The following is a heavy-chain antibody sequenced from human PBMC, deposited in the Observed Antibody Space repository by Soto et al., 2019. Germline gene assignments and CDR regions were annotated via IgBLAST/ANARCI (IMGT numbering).Heavy chain of an antibody. CDR1: GYTFTSYG. V-gene: IGHV1-18*01. J-gene: IGHJ6*02. Sequence: ASVKVSCKASGYTFTSYGISWVRQAPGQGLEWMGWISAYNGNTNYPQKLQGRVTMTTDTSTSTAYMELRSLRSDDTAVYYCARYSRSYYDILTGYSPGYYYYGMDVWGQGTTVTVSS. CDR2: ISAYNGNT. CDR3: ARYSRSYYDILTGYSPGYYYYGMDV. D-gene: IGHD3-9*01.